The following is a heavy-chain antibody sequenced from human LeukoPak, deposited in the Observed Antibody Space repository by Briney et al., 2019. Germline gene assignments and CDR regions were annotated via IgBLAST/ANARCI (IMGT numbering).Heavy chain of an antibody. CDR3: AKASMRMTTAGLVDY. CDR2: ISDTSSYT. D-gene: IGHD6-13*01. V-gene: IGHV3-11*05. J-gene: IGHJ4*02. Sequence: GGSLRLSCAASGFAFSDYYMSWLRQAPGKGLGWVSYISDTSSYTNYADSVKGRFTISRDNAKNSLYLHMNSLRAEDTAVYYCAKASMRMTTAGLVDYWGQGTLVTVSS. CDR1: GFAFSDYY.